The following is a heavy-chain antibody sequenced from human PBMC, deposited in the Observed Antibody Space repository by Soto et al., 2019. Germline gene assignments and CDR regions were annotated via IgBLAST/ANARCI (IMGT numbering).Heavy chain of an antibody. J-gene: IGHJ4*02. CDR1: GFTFSTYC. CDR3: MRDLVYSISSSQHY. D-gene: IGHD6-6*01. V-gene: IGHV3-7*01. CDR2: INLDGSEK. Sequence: EVQVVESGGGLVQPGGSLRLSCAASGFTFSTYCMSWVRQAPGKGLEWVANINLDGSEKYYVDSVKGRFTISRDNAKNSLYLQTNSLRAEGRAVCYCMRDLVYSISSSQHYWVEVTLV.